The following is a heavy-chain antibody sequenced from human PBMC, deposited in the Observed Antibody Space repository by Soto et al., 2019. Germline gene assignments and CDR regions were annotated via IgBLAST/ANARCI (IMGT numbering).Heavy chain of an antibody. Sequence: EVQLVESGGGLVQPGGSLRVSCAASGFTFGSYWMNWVRQAPGKGLVWVSRIDSDGSSTTYADSVKGRFTTSRDNAKNTLYLQMSSLRVEDTAVYYCARGCPYGMDVWGQGTTVTVSS. V-gene: IGHV3-74*01. CDR3: ARGCPYGMDV. CDR1: GFTFGSYW. J-gene: IGHJ6*02. CDR2: IDSDGSST.